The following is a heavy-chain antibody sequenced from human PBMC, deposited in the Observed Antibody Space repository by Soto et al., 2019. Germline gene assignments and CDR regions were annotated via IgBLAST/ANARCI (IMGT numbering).Heavy chain of an antibody. D-gene: IGHD3-10*01. Sequence: ASVKVSCKASGYTFTSYYMHWVRQAPGQGLEWMGIINPSGGSTSYAQKFQGRVTMTRDTSTSTVYMELSSLRSEDTAVYYCAREMDYYGSGSYYDETPPDYYYYGMDVWGQGTTVTVSS. J-gene: IGHJ6*02. V-gene: IGHV1-46*01. CDR2: INPSGGST. CDR1: GYTFTSYY. CDR3: AREMDYYGSGSYYDETPPDYYYYGMDV.